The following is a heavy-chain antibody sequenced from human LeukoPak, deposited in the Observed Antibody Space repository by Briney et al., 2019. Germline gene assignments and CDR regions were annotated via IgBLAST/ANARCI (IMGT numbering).Heavy chain of an antibody. V-gene: IGHV4-34*01. CDR1: GGSFSGYY. CDR3: ARDRGTWNDDGFDY. J-gene: IGHJ4*02. CDR2: INHSGST. D-gene: IGHD1-1*01. Sequence: SETLSLTCAVYGGSFSGYYWSWIRQPPGKGLEWIGEINHSGSTNYNPPLKSRVTMSVDTSKNQFSLKLSSVTAADTAVYYCARDRGTWNDDGFDYWGQGTLVTVFS.